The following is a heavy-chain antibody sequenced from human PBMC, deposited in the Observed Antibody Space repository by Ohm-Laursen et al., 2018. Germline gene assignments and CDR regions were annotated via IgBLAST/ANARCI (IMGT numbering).Heavy chain of an antibody. CDR2: ISSNGGST. D-gene: IGHD5-24*01. Sequence: SLRLSCAASGFTFSSYAMHWVRQAPGKGLEYVSAISSNGGSTYYANSVKGRFTISRDNSKNTLYLQMNSLRAEDTAVYYCARSRSASYYFDYWGQGTLVTVSS. CDR1: GFTFSSYA. J-gene: IGHJ4*02. V-gene: IGHV3-64*01. CDR3: ARSRSASYYFDY.